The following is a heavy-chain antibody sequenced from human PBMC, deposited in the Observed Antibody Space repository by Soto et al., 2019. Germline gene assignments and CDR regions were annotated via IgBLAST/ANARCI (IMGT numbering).Heavy chain of an antibody. CDR1: GGTFSSYA. CDR3: ARETRVAANHVTWFDP. CDR2: IIPIFGTA. V-gene: IGHV1-69*06. Sequence: SVKVSCNASGGTFSSYAISWDRQAPGQGLEWMGGIIPIFGTANYAQKFQGRVTITADKSTSTAYMVLSSLRSEDAPVYYCARETRVAANHVTWFDPWGQGTLVTVSS. J-gene: IGHJ5*02. D-gene: IGHD2-15*01.